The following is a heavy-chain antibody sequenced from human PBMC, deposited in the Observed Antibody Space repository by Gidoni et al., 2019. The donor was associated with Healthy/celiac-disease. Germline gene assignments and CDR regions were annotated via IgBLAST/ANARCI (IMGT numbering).Heavy chain of an antibody. Sequence: QVQLVESGGGVVQPGRSLRLSCAASGFPFRSYGMHWVRQAPGKGLEWVAVISYDGSNKYYADSVKGRFTISRDNSKNTLYLQMNSLRAEDTAVYYCAKDGQRSGDYYGMDVWGQGTTVTVS. CDR2: ISYDGSNK. CDR3: AKDGQRSGDYYGMDV. J-gene: IGHJ6*02. CDR1: GFPFRSYG. D-gene: IGHD1-1*01. V-gene: IGHV3-30*18.